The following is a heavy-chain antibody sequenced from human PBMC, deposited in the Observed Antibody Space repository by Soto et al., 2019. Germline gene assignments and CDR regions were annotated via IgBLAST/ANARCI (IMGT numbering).Heavy chain of an antibody. CDR3: ARTWIGSPFDF. J-gene: IGHJ4*02. CDR2: IYYSGNT. D-gene: IGHD5-12*01. Sequence: SETLSLTCTVSGASVGRDDYYWSWIRQQPGKGLEWIGYIYYSGNTNYNPSLRSRLTISVDTSKNQFSLQLRSVTAADTAVYYCARTWIGSPFDFWGQGSLVTVSS. V-gene: IGHV4-31*03. CDR1: GASVGRDDYY.